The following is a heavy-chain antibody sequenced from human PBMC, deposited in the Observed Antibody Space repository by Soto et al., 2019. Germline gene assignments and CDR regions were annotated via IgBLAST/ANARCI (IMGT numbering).Heavy chain of an antibody. V-gene: IGHV3-48*02. D-gene: IGHD6-19*01. Sequence: EVQLVESGGGLVQPGGSLRLSCAASGFSFSIYSMNWVRQAPGKGLEWAAYITSDSKKIKYADSVKGRFTISRDNDKNLVYLQMNSLRDEDTAVYYCARSVEGHFDYWGQGTVVTVST. CDR2: ITSDSKKI. CDR3: ARSVEGHFDY. CDR1: GFSFSIYS. J-gene: IGHJ4*02.